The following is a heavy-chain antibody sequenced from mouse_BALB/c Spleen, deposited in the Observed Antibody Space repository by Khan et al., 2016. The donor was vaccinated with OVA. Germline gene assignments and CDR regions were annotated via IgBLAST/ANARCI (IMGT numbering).Heavy chain of an antibody. CDR3: ARIGRN. V-gene: IGHV14-3*02. D-gene: IGHD2-14*01. Sequence: IQLVQSGPELMKSGATVKLSCTASGHNIKDTYMHWLKQWPEQGLEWIGWIDPPNGNTKYDPKFQGKSTISSDTSANTAYLQLSSLTHEDTADYYCARIGRNWGKDTTLTVSS. CDR1: GHNIKDTY. J-gene: IGHJ2*01. CDR2: IDPPNGNT.